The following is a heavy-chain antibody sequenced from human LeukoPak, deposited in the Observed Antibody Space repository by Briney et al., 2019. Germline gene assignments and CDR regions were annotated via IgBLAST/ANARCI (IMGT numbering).Heavy chain of an antibody. CDR2: IIPIFGTA. V-gene: IGHV1-69*13. CDR1: GGTFSSYA. D-gene: IGHD3-10*01. Sequence: SVKVSCKASGGTFSSYAISWVRQAPGQGLEWMGGIIPIFGTANYAQKFQGRVTITADESTSTAYVELSSLRSEDTAVYYCAQKVGSGSSNWFDPWGQGTLVTVSS. J-gene: IGHJ5*02. CDR3: AQKVGSGSSNWFDP.